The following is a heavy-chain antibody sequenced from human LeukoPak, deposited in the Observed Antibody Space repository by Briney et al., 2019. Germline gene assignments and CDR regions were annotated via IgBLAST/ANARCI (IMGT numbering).Heavy chain of an antibody. V-gene: IGHV1-18*01. D-gene: IGHD2-2*02. Sequence: ASVKVSCKHSGYTFTSYGINWVRQAPGQGLEWMGWISAYNGNTNYAQKLQGRVTMTTDTSTSTAYMELRSLRSDDTAVYYCAREICRSTSCYREYYFDYWGQGTLVTVSS. CDR2: ISAYNGNT. CDR3: AREICRSTSCYREYYFDY. CDR1: GYTFTSYG. J-gene: IGHJ4*02.